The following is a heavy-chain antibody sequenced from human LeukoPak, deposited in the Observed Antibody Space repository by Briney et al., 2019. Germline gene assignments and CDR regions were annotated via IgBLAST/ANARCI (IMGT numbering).Heavy chain of an antibody. CDR3: ARVVPLGAFDI. V-gene: IGHV4-61*02. CDR1: GGSISSGSYH. J-gene: IGHJ3*02. Sequence: PSETLSLTCTVSGGSISSGSYHWSWIRQPAGKGLEWIGRIYTSGSTNYNPSLKSRVTISVDTSKNQFSLKLSSVTAADTAVYYCARVVPLGAFDIWGQGTMVTVSS. CDR2: IYTSGST.